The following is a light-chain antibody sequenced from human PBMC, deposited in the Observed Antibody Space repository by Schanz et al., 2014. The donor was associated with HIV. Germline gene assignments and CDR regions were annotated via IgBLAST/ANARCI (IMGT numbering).Light chain of an antibody. CDR2: GAS. CDR1: QDIRND. CDR3: LQYHAYPWT. J-gene: IGKJ1*01. V-gene: IGKV1-17*01. Sequence: DIQMTQSPSPLSASVGARVTITCRASQDIRNDLGWYQQKPGRAPKRLIYGASSLQSGVPSRFSASGSETEFTLTISSLQPEDYATYYCLQYHAYPWTFGQGTNV.